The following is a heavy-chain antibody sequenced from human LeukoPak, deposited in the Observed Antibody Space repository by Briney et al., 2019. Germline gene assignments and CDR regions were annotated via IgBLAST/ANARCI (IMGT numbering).Heavy chain of an antibody. CDR3: ARGRCSSASCFFDY. CDR1: GFTFSSYG. D-gene: IGHD2-2*01. CDR2: ISYDGSNK. Sequence: GGSLRLSCAASGFTFSSYGMHWVRQAPGKGLEWVAVISYDGSNKYYADSVKGRFTISRDNSKNTLSLQMNSLRAEDTAVYYCARGRCSSASCFFDYWGQGTLVTVSS. V-gene: IGHV3-30*03. J-gene: IGHJ4*02.